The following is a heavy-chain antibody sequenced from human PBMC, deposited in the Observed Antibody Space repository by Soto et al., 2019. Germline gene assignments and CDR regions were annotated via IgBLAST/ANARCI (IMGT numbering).Heavy chain of an antibody. J-gene: IGHJ4*02. CDR2: IIPILGIA. D-gene: IGHD6-6*01. CDR3: ARAVAARRPKPYYFDY. Sequence: SVKVSCKASGGTFSSYTISWVRQAPGQGLEWMGRIIPILGIANYAQKLQGRVTITADKSTSTAYMELSSLRSEDTAVYYCARAVAARRPKPYYFDYWGQGTLVTVSS. V-gene: IGHV1-69*02. CDR1: GGTFSSYT.